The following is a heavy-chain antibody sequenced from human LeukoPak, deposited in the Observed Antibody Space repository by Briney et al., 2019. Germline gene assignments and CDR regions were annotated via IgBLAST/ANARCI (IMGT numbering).Heavy chain of an antibody. CDR2: IIPIFGTA. CDR1: GGTFSSYA. D-gene: IGHD2-8*01. V-gene: IGHV1-69*13. J-gene: IGHJ4*02. CDR3: ARTLKSVYYFDY. Sequence: SVQVSCQASGGTFSSYAISWVRQAPGQGLEWMGGIIPIFGTANYAQKFQGRVTITADESTSTAYMELSSLRSEDTAVYYCARTLKSVYYFDYWGQGTLVTVSS.